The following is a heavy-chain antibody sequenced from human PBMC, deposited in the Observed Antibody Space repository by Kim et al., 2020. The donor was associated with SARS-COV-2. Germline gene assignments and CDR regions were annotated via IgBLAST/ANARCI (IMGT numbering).Heavy chain of an antibody. J-gene: IGHJ4*02. CDR1: GGSISSSSYY. CDR3: ARVDSSSPAGFDY. V-gene: IGHV4-39*01. D-gene: IGHD6-6*01. CDR2: IYYSGST. Sequence: SETLSLTCTVSGGSISSSSYYWGWIRQPPGKGLEWIGSIYYSGSTYYNPSLKSRVTISVDTSKNQFSLKLSSVTAADTAVYYCARVDSSSPAGFDYWGQGTLVTVSS.